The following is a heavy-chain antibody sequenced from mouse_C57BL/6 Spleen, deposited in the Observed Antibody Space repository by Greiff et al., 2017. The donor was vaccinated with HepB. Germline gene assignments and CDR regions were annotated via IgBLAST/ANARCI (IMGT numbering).Heavy chain of an antibody. CDR3: ARHYGSSRYAMDY. V-gene: IGHV1-7*01. D-gene: IGHD1-1*01. Sequence: VQLQQSGAELAKPGASVKLSCKASGYTFTSYWMHWVKQRPGQGLEWIGYINPSSGYTKYNQKFKDKATLTADKSSSTAYMQLSSMTYEDSAVYYCARHYGSSRYAMDYWGQGTSVTVSS. J-gene: IGHJ4*01. CDR2: INPSSGYT. CDR1: GYTFTSYW.